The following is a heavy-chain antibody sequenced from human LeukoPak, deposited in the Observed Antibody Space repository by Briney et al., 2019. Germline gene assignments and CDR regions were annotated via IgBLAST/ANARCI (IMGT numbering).Heavy chain of an antibody. J-gene: IGHJ3*02. V-gene: IGHV3-23*01. CDR3: AKASSSWKNAFDI. D-gene: IGHD6-13*01. Sequence: GSLRLSCAASGFTFSSYAMSWVRQAPGKGLEWVSAISGSGGSTYYADSVKGRFTTSRDNSKNTLYLQINSLRAEDTAVYYCAKASSSWKNAFDIWGQGTMVTVSS. CDR2: ISGSGGST. CDR1: GFTFSSYA.